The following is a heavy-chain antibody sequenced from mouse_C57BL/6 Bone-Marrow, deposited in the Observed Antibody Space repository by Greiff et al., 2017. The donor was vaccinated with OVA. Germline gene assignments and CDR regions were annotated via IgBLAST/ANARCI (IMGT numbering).Heavy chain of an antibody. CDR3: ARRFSSPYWYCDV. CDR1: GFTFSDYY. D-gene: IGHD1-1*01. J-gene: IGHJ1*03. CDR2: ISNGGGST. Sequence: DVMLVESGGGLVQPGGSLKLSCAASGFTFSDYYMYWVRQTPEKRLEWVAYISNGGGSTYYPDTVKGRFTISRDNAKNTLYLQMSRLKSEDTAMYYCARRFSSPYWYCDVWGTGTTVTVSS. V-gene: IGHV5-12*01.